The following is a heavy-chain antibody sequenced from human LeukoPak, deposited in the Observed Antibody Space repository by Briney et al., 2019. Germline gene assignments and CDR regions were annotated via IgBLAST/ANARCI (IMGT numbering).Heavy chain of an antibody. Sequence: VASVKVSCKASGYTFTSYYMHWVRQAPGQGLEWMGGIIPIFGTANYAQKFQGRVTMTRDMSTNTVYMVLSSLRSEDTAVYYCARSSFLWYFDSWGQGTLVTVSS. D-gene: IGHD3-16*01. V-gene: IGHV1-46*01. CDR2: IIPIFGTA. CDR3: ARSSFLWYFDS. CDR1: GYTFTSYY. J-gene: IGHJ4*02.